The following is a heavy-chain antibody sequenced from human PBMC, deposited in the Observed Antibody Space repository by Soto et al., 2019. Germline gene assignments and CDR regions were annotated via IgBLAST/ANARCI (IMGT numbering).Heavy chain of an antibody. CDR2: ISGSGSTT. Sequence: QVQLVESGGGLVTPGGSLRLSCASSGFTFSDYYMSWIRQAPGKGLEWLSYISGSGSTTYYTDSVKGRFAISRDNARTSLYLQINSLRVEDSAVYYCARSSLTYFEFWGQGTLVTVSS. J-gene: IGHJ4*02. CDR3: ARSSLTYFEF. V-gene: IGHV3-11*01. CDR1: GFTFSDYY.